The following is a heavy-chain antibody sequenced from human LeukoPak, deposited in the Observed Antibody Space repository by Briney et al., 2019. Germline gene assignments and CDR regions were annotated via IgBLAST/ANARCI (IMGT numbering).Heavy chain of an antibody. CDR2: ISSSSSYI. Sequence: AGSLRLSCAASGFTFSSYSMNWVRHAPGKGLELVSSISSSSSYIYYADSVKGRFTISRDNAKNSLYLQMNSLRAEDTAVYYCARDHGSSWLYWGQGTLVTVSS. J-gene: IGHJ4*02. CDR1: GFTFSSYS. D-gene: IGHD6-13*01. CDR3: ARDHGSSWLY. V-gene: IGHV3-21*01.